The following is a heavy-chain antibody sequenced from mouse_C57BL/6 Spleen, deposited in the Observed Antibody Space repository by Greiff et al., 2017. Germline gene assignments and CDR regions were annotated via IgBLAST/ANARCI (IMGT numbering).Heavy chain of an antibody. D-gene: IGHD1-1*01. V-gene: IGHV1-69*01. CDR2: IDPSDSYT. CDR3: ARRMKHYGSSYGYFDV. Sequence: QVQLQQPGAELVLPGASVKLSCKASGYTFTSYWMHWVKQRPGQGLEWIGEIDPSDSYTNYNQKFKGKFTLTVTKSSSTAYMQLIRLTSEDSAVTYWARRMKHYGSSYGYFDVWGTGTTVTVPS. J-gene: IGHJ1*03. CDR1: GYTFTSYW.